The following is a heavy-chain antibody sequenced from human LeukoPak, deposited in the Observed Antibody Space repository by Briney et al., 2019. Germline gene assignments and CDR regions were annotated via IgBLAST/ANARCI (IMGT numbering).Heavy chain of an antibody. CDR3: ARDSQWELLPHFDY. D-gene: IGHD1-26*01. V-gene: IGHV1-69*05. J-gene: IGHJ4*02. Sequence: SVKVSCKASGGTFISYAISWVRQAPGQGLEWMGRIIPIFGTANYAQKFQGRVTITTDESTSTAYMELSSLRSEDTAVYYCARDSQWELLPHFDYWGQGTLVTVSS. CDR2: IIPIFGTA. CDR1: GGTFISYA.